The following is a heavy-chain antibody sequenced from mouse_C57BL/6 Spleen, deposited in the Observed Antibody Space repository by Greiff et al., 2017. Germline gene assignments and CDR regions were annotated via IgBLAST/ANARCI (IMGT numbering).Heavy chain of an antibody. Sequence: EVKVEESGPGLVKPSQSLSLTCSVTGYSITSGYYWNWIRQFPGNKLEWMGYISYDGSNNYNPSLKNRISITRDTSKNQFFLKLNSVTTEDTATYYCAKGIYDGYYGYAMDYWGQGTSVTVSS. CDR3: AKGIYDGYYGYAMDY. V-gene: IGHV3-6*01. D-gene: IGHD2-3*01. J-gene: IGHJ4*01. CDR2: ISYDGSN. CDR1: GYSITSGYY.